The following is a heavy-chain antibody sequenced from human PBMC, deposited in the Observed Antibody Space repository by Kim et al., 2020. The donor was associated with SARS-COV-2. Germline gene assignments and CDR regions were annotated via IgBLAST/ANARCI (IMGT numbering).Heavy chain of an antibody. CDR1: GYSFTSYW. V-gene: IGHV5-10-1*01. CDR3: ARYGRRDYDFWSGYRLGGWFDP. D-gene: IGHD3-3*01. Sequence: GESLKISCKGSGYSFTSYWISWVRQMPGKGLEWMGRIDPSDSYTNYSPSFQGHVTISADKSISTAYLQWSSLKASDTAMYYCARYGRRDYDFWSGYRLGGWFDPWGQGTLVTVSS. J-gene: IGHJ5*02. CDR2: IDPSDSYT.